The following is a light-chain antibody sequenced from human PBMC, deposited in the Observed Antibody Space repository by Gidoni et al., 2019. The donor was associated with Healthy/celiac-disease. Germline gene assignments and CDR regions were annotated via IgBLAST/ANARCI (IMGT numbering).Light chain of an antibody. J-gene: IGKJ3*01. CDR2: GAS. Sequence: EIVLTQSPGTLSLSPGERATLSCRASQSVSSSYLAWYQQKPGQAPRLLIYGASSRATGIPDRFSGSGSGTGFTLTISRLEPEDFAVYYCQQYGSSPLFTFXPXTKVDIK. V-gene: IGKV3-20*01. CDR1: QSVSSSY. CDR3: QQYGSSPLFT.